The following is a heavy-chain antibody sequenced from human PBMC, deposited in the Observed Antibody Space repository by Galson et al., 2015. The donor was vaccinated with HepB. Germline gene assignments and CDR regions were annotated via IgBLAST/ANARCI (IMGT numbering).Heavy chain of an antibody. CDR1: GYSFTTYY. CDR2: INPSADTT. D-gene: IGHD1-26*01. CDR3: ARDLRMNEWELPDY. Sequence: SVKVSCKASGYSFTTYYIHWVRQAPGQGLEWMGIINPSADTTSYAEKFQGRVSMTRDTSTTTVFMELSSLRSEDTAVYYCARDLRMNEWELPDYWGQGTLVTVSS. V-gene: IGHV1-46*03. J-gene: IGHJ4*02.